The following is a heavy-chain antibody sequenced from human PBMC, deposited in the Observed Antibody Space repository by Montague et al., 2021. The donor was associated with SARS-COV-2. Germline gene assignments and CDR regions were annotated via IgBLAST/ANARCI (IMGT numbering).Heavy chain of an antibody. Sequence: SETLSLTCAVSAGSFSSYNWRSLVRQPPGKGLECVAVIYRSGGTXYNSSLKRLATISVDKSKNQSSLKLSSVTAADTAVYYCARIPFGYYGMDVWGQGTTVTVSS. D-gene: IGHD3-16*01. CDR2: IYRSGGT. CDR3: ARIPFGYYGMDV. V-gene: IGHV4-4*02. J-gene: IGHJ6*02. CDR1: AGSFSSYNW.